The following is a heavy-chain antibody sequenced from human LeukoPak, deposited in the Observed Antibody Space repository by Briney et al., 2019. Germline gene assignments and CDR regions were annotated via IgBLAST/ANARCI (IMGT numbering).Heavy chain of an antibody. CDR2: IIPIFGTA. CDR1: GGTFSSYA. Sequence: GASVKVSCKASGGTFSSYAISWVRQAPGQGLEWMGGIIPIFGTANYAQKFQGRVTITADESTSTAYMELSSLRSEDTAVYYCASSIDYYDILTGWPDAFDIWGQGTMVTVSS. J-gene: IGHJ3*02. V-gene: IGHV1-69*13. D-gene: IGHD3-9*01. CDR3: ASSIDYYDILTGWPDAFDI.